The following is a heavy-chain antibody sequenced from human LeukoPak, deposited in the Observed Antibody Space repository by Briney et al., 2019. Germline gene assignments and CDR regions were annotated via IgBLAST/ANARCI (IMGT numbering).Heavy chain of an antibody. CDR1: GGSISSGGYY. D-gene: IGHD7-27*01. Sequence: SETLSLTCTVSGGSISSGGYYWSWIRQPPGKGLEWIGYIYHSGSTYYNPSLKSRVTISVDRSRNQFSLKLSSVTAADTAVYYCARDLGARGFDPWGQGTLVTVSS. CDR2: IYHSGST. J-gene: IGHJ5*02. CDR3: ARDLGARGFDP. V-gene: IGHV4-30-2*01.